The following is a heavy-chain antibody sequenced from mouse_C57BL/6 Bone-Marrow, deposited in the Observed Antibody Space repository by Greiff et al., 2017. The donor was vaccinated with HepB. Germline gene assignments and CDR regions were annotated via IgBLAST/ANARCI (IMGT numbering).Heavy chain of an antibody. V-gene: IGHV1-5*01. CDR3: TREEELLLYFDY. J-gene: IGHJ2*01. Sequence: VQLQQSGTVLARPGASVKMSCKTSGYTFTSYWMHWVKQRPGQGLEWIGAIYPGNSDTSYNQKFKGKAKLTAVTSASTAYMELSSLTNEDSAVYYCTREEELLLYFDYWGQGTTLTVSS. D-gene: IGHD1-1*01. CDR2: IYPGNSDT. CDR1: GYTFTSYW.